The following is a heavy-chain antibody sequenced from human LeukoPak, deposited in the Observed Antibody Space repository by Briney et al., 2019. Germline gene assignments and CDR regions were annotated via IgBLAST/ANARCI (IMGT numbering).Heavy chain of an antibody. J-gene: IGHJ4*02. CDR1: GFSFSGHW. D-gene: IGHD5-24*01. V-gene: IGHV3-74*01. Sequence: GGSLRLSCTASGFSFSGHWMHWARQLPGKGLVWVSRISPTGSTTSYADSVKGRFTISRDNAKNSLYLRTNSLRAEDTAIYYCTRVGYIDGGIDYWGQGTLVTVSS. CDR3: TRVGYIDGGIDY. CDR2: ISPTGSTT.